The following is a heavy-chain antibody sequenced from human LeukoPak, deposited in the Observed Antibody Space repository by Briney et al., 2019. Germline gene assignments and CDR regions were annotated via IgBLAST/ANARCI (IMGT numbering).Heavy chain of an antibody. CDR1: GGTFSSYA. D-gene: IGHD3-3*01. Sequence: SVKVSCKASGGTFSSYAISWVRQAPGQGLEWMGGIIPIFGTANYAQKFQGRVTITADESTSTAYMELGSLRSEDTAVYYCARGDFWSGYYSYPIDYWGQGTLVTVSS. CDR3: ARGDFWSGYYSYPIDY. V-gene: IGHV1-69*13. CDR2: IIPIFGTA. J-gene: IGHJ4*02.